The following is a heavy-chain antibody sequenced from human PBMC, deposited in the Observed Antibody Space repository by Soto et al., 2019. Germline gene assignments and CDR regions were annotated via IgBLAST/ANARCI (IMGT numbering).Heavy chain of an antibody. CDR2: VYYSGST. CDR1: GGSISTYY. Sequence: SETLSLTCTVSGGSISTYYWSWIRQPPGKGLEWIGYVYYSGSTSYNPSLKSRVTISVDTSKNQFSLKLRSVTAADTAVYYCARDRSSGWDQGYGMDVWGQGTTVTVSS. V-gene: IGHV4-59*01. D-gene: IGHD6-19*01. J-gene: IGHJ6*02. CDR3: ARDRSSGWDQGYGMDV.